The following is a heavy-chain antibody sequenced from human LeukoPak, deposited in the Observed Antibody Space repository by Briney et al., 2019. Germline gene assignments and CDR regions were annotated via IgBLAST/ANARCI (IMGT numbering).Heavy chain of an antibody. CDR2: IKQDGSEK. D-gene: IGHD3-3*01. CDR3: AREYDPFGVVISDY. V-gene: IGHV3-7*01. J-gene: IGHJ4*02. CDR1: GFTFSSCW. Sequence: PGGSLRLSCAASGFTFSSCWMNWVRQAPGKGLEWVANIKQDGSEKYYVDSVKGRFTISRDNAKNSLYLQMNSLRAEDTAVYYCAREYDPFGVVISDYWGQGTLVTVSS.